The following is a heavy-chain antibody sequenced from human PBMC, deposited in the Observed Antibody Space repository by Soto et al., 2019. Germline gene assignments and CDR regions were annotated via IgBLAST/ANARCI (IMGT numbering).Heavy chain of an antibody. V-gene: IGHV1-18*01. D-gene: IGHD6-6*01. CDR2: ISAHNGNT. CDR3: ARGRDGDY. J-gene: IGHJ4*02. CDR1: GYTFTSYD. Sequence: QVHLVQSGAEVKKPGASVKVSCKGSGYTFTSYDITWVRQAPGQGLEWMGWISAHNGNTNYAQKLQGRVTVTRDTSTSADYMELRSLRSDDTAVYYCARGRDGDYWGQGALVTVSS.